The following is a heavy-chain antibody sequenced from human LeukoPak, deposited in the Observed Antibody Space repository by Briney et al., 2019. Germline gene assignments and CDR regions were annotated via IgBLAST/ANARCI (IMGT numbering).Heavy chain of an antibody. V-gene: IGHV3-33*06. Sequence: PGRSLRLSCAASEFTFSIYGMHWVRQAPGKGLEWVAVIWYDGSNKYYADSVKGRFTISRDNSKNTLYLQMNSLRAEDTAVYYCAKDWYYYDSSGYYFDYWGQGTLVTVSS. CDR2: IWYDGSNK. D-gene: IGHD3-22*01. CDR3: AKDWYYYDSSGYYFDY. J-gene: IGHJ4*02. CDR1: EFTFSIYG.